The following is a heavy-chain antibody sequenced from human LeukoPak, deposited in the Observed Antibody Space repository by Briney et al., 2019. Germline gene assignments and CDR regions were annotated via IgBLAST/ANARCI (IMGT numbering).Heavy chain of an antibody. V-gene: IGHV1-2*02. CDR1: GYTFTGYY. Sequence: ASVKVSCKASGYTFTGYYMHWVRQAPGQGLEWMGWINPNSGGTNYAQKLQGRVTMTTDTSTSTAYMELRSLRSDDTAVYYCARVEMRDSSSDYWGQGTLVTVSS. D-gene: IGHD6-13*01. CDR2: INPNSGGT. CDR3: ARVEMRDSSSDY. J-gene: IGHJ4*02.